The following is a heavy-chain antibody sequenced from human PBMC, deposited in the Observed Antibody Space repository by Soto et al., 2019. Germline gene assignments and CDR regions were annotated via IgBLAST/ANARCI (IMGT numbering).Heavy chain of an antibody. CDR1: GYDFTSYG. Sequence: QVHLVQSGAEVKKPGASVKVSCKASGYDFTSYGMSWVRQAPGQGLEWMGWINTYNSDTNSAPRLQGRITLTTDTSTSTAYMELRSLTSDDTAVYYCVRDERDSCRGGNCFDFDYWGQGTLVSVSS. V-gene: IGHV1-18*04. J-gene: IGHJ4*02. CDR3: VRDERDSCRGGNCFDFDY. D-gene: IGHD2-15*01. CDR2: INTYNSDT.